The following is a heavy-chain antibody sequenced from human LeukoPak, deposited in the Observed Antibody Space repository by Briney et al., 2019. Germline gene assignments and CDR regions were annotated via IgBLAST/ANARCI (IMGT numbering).Heavy chain of an antibody. CDR3: ARDRGKDYFGD. CDR2: IWYDGNNK. CDR1: GFSFSSYG. Sequence: PGRALRLSCAASGFSFSSYGMHWVRQTPGKGLEWVAIIWYDGNNKYYADFVKGRFTISRDNSNNTLYLQMNNLRAEDTAVYYCARDRGKDYFGDWGQGTQVTVSS. V-gene: IGHV3-33*01. D-gene: IGHD4-23*01. J-gene: IGHJ4*02.